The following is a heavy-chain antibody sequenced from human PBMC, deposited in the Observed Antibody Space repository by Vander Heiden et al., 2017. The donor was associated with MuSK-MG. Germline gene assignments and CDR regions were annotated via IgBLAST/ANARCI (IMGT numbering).Heavy chain of an antibody. J-gene: IGHJ6*03. CDR2: IWSDGRNK. D-gene: IGHD2-21*01. V-gene: IGHV3-33*01. CDR1: GFIFRSHG. CDR3: ARQGDLRIYYYYMDV. Sequence: QVQLVESGGGVVQPGRSLRLSCAASGFIFRSHGMHWVRQAPGKGLEWVAVIWSDGRNKYYADSVKGRFTISRDNSKNTLYLQMNSLRAEDTAVYYCARQGDLRIYYYYMDVWGKGTTVTVSS.